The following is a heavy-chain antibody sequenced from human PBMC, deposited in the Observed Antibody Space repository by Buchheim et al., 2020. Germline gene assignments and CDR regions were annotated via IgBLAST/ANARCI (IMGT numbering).Heavy chain of an antibody. V-gene: IGHV4-34*01. D-gene: IGHD3-10*01. CDR1: GGSFSGYY. CDR2: INHSGST. CDR3: ARAAAGYYYGSGSYLGY. Sequence: QVQLQQWGAGLLKPSETLSLTCAVYGGSFSGYYWSWIRQPPGKGLEWIGEINHSGSTNYNPSLKSRVTISVDTSKNPFSLKLSSVTAADTAVYYCARAAAGYYYGSGSYLGYWGQGTL. J-gene: IGHJ4*02.